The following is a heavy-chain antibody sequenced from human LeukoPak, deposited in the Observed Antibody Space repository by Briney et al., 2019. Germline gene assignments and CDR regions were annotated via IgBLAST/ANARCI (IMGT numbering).Heavy chain of an antibody. V-gene: IGHV4-34*01. CDR2: INHSGST. Sequence: GSLRLSCAASGFTFSSYAMHWVRQPPGKGLEWIGEINHSGSTNYNPSLKSRVTISVDASKNQFSLKLSSVTAADTAVYYCARAGDYVWGSSGRFDYWGQGTLVTVSS. CDR3: ARAGDYVWGSSGRFDY. D-gene: IGHD3-16*01. J-gene: IGHJ4*02. CDR1: GFTFSSYA.